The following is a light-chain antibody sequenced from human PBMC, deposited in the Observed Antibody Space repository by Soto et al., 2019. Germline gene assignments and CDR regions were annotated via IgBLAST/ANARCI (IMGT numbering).Light chain of an antibody. CDR2: GNS. J-gene: IGLJ2*01. V-gene: IGLV1-40*01. CDR3: QSYDSSLSGVV. CDR1: SSNIGAGYD. Sequence: QSVLTQTPSVSGAPGQRVTISCTESSSNIGAGYDVHWYQQLPGTAPKFLIYGNSNRPSGVPDRFSGSKSGTSASLAITGLQAEDEADYYCQSYDSSLSGVVFGGGTKLTVL.